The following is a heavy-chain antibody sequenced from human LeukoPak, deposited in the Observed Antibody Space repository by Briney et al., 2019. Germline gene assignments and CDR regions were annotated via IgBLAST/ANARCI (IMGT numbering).Heavy chain of an antibody. J-gene: IGHJ4*02. CDR1: GYTFTSYA. CDR3: ARDYSGYDFALADY. V-gene: IGHV7-4-1*02. CDR2: INTNTGNP. Sequence: ASVKVSCKASGYTFTSYAMNWVRQAPGQGLEWMGWINTNTGNPTYAQGFTGRFVFSLDTSVSTAYLQISSLKAEDTAVYYCARDYSGYDFALADYWGQGTLVTVSS. D-gene: IGHD5-12*01.